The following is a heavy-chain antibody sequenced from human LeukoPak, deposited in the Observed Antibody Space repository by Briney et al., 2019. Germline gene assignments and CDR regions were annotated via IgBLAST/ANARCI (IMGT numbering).Heavy chain of an antibody. CDR3: ARDVGSGVAGPEGYYYYGMDV. J-gene: IGHJ6*02. CDR1: GGSISPYY. CDR2: IHYSGVT. D-gene: IGHD6-19*01. Sequence: SETLSLTCTVSGGSISPYYWSWIRQPPGKGLEWIGYIHYSGVTNYNPSLKSRVTISVDTSKNQFSLKLSSVTAADTAVYYCARDVGSGVAGPEGYYYYGMDVWGQGTTVTVSS. V-gene: IGHV4-59*01.